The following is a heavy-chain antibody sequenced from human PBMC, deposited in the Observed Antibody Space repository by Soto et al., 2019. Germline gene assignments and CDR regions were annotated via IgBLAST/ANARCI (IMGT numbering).Heavy chain of an antibody. J-gene: IGHJ5*02. Sequence: SVKVSCKASGGTFSSYAISWVRQAPGQGLEWMGGIIPIFGTANYAQKFQGRVTITADESTSTAYMELSSLRSEDTAVYYCARDSNASRSWPNWFDTWGQGTLVTVSS. CDR3: ARDSNASRSWPNWFDT. V-gene: IGHV1-69*13. CDR1: GGTFSSYA. D-gene: IGHD6-13*01. CDR2: IIPIFGTA.